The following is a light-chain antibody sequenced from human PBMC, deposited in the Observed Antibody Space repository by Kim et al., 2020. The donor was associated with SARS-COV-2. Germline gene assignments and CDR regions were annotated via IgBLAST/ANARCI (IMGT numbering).Light chain of an antibody. CDR2: DEN. Sequence: SSELTQDPAVSVALGQTVRITCQGDSLRKYYATWYQQKSGQAPVLVIYDENERPAGIPDRFSGSTLGNTASLTITGAQAEDEADYYCGSRDTSGNLVV. J-gene: IGLJ2*01. CDR3: GSRDTSGNLVV. V-gene: IGLV3-19*01. CDR1: SLRKYY.